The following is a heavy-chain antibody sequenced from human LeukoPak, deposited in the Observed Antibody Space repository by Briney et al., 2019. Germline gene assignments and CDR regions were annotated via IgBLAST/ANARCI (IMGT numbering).Heavy chain of an antibody. Sequence: ASVKVSCKASGYTFTSYAMNWVRQAPGQGLEWMGWINTNTGNPTYAQGFTGRFVFSLDTSVSTAYLQISSLKAEDTAVYYCARDIVATIELLYYYYGMDVWGQGTTVTVSS. CDR3: ARDIVATIELLYYYYGMDV. D-gene: IGHD5-12*01. J-gene: IGHJ6*02. CDR1: GYTFTSYA. CDR2: INTNTGNP. V-gene: IGHV7-4-1*02.